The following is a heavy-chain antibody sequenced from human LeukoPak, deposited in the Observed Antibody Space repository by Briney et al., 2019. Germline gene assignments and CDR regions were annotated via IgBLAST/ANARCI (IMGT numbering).Heavy chain of an antibody. D-gene: IGHD6-13*01. Sequence: ASVKVSCKASGYTFSDFGNTWVRQAPGQGPEWMGWIKIGEGTTHSAQKFQDRVSMTRDRSSNTAFLELRSLRSDDTAVYFCSRSFYSSSWYYFDLWGQGTLVTVSS. CDR1: GYTFSDFG. V-gene: IGHV1-18*01. J-gene: IGHJ4*02. CDR2: IKIGEGTT. CDR3: SRSFYSSSWYYFDL.